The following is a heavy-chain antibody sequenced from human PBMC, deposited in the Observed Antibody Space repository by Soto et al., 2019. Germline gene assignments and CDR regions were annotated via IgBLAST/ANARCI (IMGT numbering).Heavy chain of an antibody. V-gene: IGHV4-34*01. CDR1: EGVDLGGC. J-gene: IGHJ6*02. CDR2: INHSGST. CDR3: ARGGSSYGYSSSWYYYYGMDV. D-gene: IGHD6-13*01. Sequence: LSLTGAEGEGVDLGGCRIWKRKPPGKGLEWIGEINHSGSTNYNPSLKSRVTISVDTSKNQFSLKLSSVTAADTAVYYCARGGSSYGYSSSWYYYYGMDVGGQGTTVTVS.